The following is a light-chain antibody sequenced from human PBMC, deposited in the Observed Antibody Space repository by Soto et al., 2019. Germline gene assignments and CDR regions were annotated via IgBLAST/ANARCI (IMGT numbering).Light chain of an antibody. CDR3: QHSYSSPT. J-gene: IGKJ2*01. Sequence: DIQMTQSPSSLSASVGDRVTITCRASQNIFTYLNWYQQRPGKAPNLLIYAASNLQSGVPSRFSGSGSGTDFTITISSLQPEDCATYYCQHSYSSPTFDQGTKLEIK. CDR1: QNIFTY. CDR2: AAS. V-gene: IGKV1-39*01.